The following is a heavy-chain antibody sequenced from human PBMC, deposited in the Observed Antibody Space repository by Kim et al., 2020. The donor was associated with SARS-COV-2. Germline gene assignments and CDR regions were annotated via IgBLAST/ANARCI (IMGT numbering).Heavy chain of an antibody. CDR3: AKTDTSGFFDY. J-gene: IGHJ4*02. CDR1: GFSFSGYW. Sequence: GGSLRLSCAASGFSFSGYWMTWVRQAPGKGLEWVANIKQDGSEKYYVDSVKGRFIISRDNAKNSLYLQMNSLRAEDTAVYYCAKTDTSGFFDYWGKGTL. V-gene: IGHV3-7*01. CDR2: IKQDGSEK. D-gene: IGHD3-10*01.